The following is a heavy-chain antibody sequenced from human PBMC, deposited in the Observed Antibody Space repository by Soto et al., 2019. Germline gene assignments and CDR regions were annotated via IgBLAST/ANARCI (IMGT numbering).Heavy chain of an antibody. CDR2: ISTYNANT. V-gene: IGHV1-18*01. Sequence: ASGKVSCKASGYNFTTYGISWVRQAPGQGLEWMGWISTYNANTYYAQKFQGRVTMTTDTSTSTAYMELRSLRSDDTAVFYCARERDGSSWSSAESLQYWGQGTLVTVS. D-gene: IGHD6-13*01. CDR3: ARERDGSSWSSAESLQY. CDR1: GYNFTTYG. J-gene: IGHJ1*01.